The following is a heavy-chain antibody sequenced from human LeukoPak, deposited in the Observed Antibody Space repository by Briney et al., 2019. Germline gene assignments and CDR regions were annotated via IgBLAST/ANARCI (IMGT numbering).Heavy chain of an antibody. CDR2: INWNGGST. CDR1: GFTFDDYG. Sequence: PGGSLRLSCAASGFTFDDYGMSWVRQAPGKGLEWVSGINWNGGSTGYADSVKGRFTISRDNAKNSLYLQMNSLRSEDTAVYYCARGLWFGELSPNWFDPWGQGTLVTVSS. V-gene: IGHV3-20*04. CDR3: ARGLWFGELSPNWFDP. D-gene: IGHD3-10*01. J-gene: IGHJ5*02.